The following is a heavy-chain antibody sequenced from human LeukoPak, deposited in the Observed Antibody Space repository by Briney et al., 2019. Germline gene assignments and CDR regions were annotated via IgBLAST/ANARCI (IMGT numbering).Heavy chain of an antibody. Sequence: PSETLSLTCAVYGGSLSGYYWSWIRQPPGKGLEWIGEINHSGSTNYNPSLKSRVTISVDTSKNQFSLKLSSVTAADTAVYYCARRSYYYGSGSPFPYWGQGTLVTVSS. CDR2: INHSGST. J-gene: IGHJ4*02. D-gene: IGHD3-10*01. CDR1: GGSLSGYY. CDR3: ARRSYYYGSGSPFPY. V-gene: IGHV4-34*01.